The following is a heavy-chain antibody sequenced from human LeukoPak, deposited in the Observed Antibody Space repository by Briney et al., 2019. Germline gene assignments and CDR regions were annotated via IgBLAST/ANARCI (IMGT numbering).Heavy chain of an antibody. V-gene: IGHV4-61*02. CDR1: GGSISSGSYY. CDR3: AREPAVAGTKSWFDP. D-gene: IGHD6-19*01. Sequence: SQTLSLTCTVSGGSISSGSYYWSWIRQPAGKGLEWIGRIYTSGSTNYNPSLKSRDTISVDTSKNQFSLKLSSVTAADTAVYYCAREPAVAGTKSWFDPWGQGTLVTVSS. CDR2: IYTSGST. J-gene: IGHJ5*02.